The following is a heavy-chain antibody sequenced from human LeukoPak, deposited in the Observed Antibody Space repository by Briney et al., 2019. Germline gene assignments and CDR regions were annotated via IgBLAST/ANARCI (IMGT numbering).Heavy chain of an antibody. CDR2: IYYSGST. CDR3: ARPSTYYYDSSGPLGAFDI. J-gene: IGHJ3*02. V-gene: IGHV4-59*01. Sequence: SETLSLTCTVSGGSISSYYWSWIRQPPGKGLEWIGYIYYSGSTNYNPSLKSRVTISVDTSKNQFSLKLGSVTAADTAVHYCARPSTYYYDSSGPLGAFDIWGQGTMVTVSS. CDR1: GGSISSYY. D-gene: IGHD3-22*01.